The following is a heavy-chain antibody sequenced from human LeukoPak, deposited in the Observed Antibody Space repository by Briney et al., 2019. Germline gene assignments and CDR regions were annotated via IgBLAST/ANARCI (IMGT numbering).Heavy chain of an antibody. D-gene: IGHD3-3*01. Sequence: PGGSLRLSCAASGFTFSNYAMNWVCQAPGKGLEWVSSISGNGVSTYYADSVKGRFTIFRDNSKNTLYLQMNSLRAEDTAVYYCAKDGGLRFLEWLLYVGYFDYWGQGNLVTVSS. J-gene: IGHJ4*02. CDR3: AKDGGLRFLEWLLYVGYFDY. CDR1: GFTFSNYA. CDR2: ISGNGVST. V-gene: IGHV3-23*01.